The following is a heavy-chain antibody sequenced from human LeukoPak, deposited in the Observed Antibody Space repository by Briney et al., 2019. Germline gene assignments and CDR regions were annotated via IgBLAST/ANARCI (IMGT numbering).Heavy chain of an antibody. D-gene: IGHD3-22*01. V-gene: IGHV1-18*01. CDR1: GYTFTSYG. CDR2: ISAYNGNT. J-gene: IGHJ3*02. Sequence: ASVKVSCKASGYTFTSYGISWVRQAPGQGLEWMGWISAYNGNTNYEQKLQGRVTMTTDTSTSTAYMELRSLRSGDTAVYYCARVGPDAMIAVVIGLDLAFDIWGQGTMVTGSS. CDR3: ARVGPDAMIAVVIGLDLAFDI.